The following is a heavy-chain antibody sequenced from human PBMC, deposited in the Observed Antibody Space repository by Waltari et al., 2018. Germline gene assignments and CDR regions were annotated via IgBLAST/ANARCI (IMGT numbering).Heavy chain of an antibody. D-gene: IGHD6-6*01. J-gene: IGHJ4*02. CDR1: GGSLSGSY. Sequence: QVQLQQWGAGLLKPSETLSLTCAVYGGSLSGSYWSWIRQPPGKGLEWIGEINHSGSTNYNPSLKSRVTISVDTSKNQFSLKLSSVTAADTAVYYCARGGQLVHYWGQGTLVTVSS. V-gene: IGHV4-34*01. CDR2: INHSGST. CDR3: ARGGQLVHY.